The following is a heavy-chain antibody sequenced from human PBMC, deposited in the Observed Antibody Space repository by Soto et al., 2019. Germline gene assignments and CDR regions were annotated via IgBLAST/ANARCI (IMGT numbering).Heavy chain of an antibody. V-gene: IGHV4-39*01. CDR2: IYYSGST. Sequence: SETLSLTCTVSGGSISSSSYYWGWILQPPGKGLEWIGSIYYSGSTYYNPSLMIRVTISVDTSKNQFSLKLSSVTAADTAVYSCARHDAVGKETDGLDVWGQGPTVTVAS. J-gene: IGHJ6*02. CDR1: GGSISSSSYY. D-gene: IGHD2-15*01. CDR3: ARHDAVGKETDGLDV.